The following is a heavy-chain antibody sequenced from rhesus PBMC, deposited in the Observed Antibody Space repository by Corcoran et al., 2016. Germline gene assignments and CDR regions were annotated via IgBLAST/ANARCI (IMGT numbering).Heavy chain of an antibody. CDR1: GYTFTDYY. J-gene: IGHJ4*01. D-gene: IGHD6-25*01. CDR2: VDPEDGEA. V-gene: IGHV1-111*02. Sequence: EVQLVQSGAEVKKPGASVKISCKASGYTFTDYYLHWVRQAPGKGLEWMGRVDPEDGEAIHAQKYQDRVNITADTSTDTAYMELSSLRSEDTAVYYCAKGVRQLENLYYWGQGVLVTVSS. CDR3: AKGVRQLENLYY.